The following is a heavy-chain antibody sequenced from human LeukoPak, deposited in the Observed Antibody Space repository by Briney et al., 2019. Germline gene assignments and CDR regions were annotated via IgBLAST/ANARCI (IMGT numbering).Heavy chain of an antibody. CDR3: ARDRGLYRSGGSCYSDY. CDR2: ISSSSSYI. D-gene: IGHD2-15*01. V-gene: IGHV3-21*01. CDR1: GFTFSSYS. J-gene: IGHJ4*02. Sequence: PGGSLRLSCAASGFTFSSYSMNWVRQAPGKGLEWVSSISSSSSYIYYADSVKGRFTISRDNAKNSLYLQMNSLRAEDTAVYYCARDRGLYRSGGSCYSDYWGQGTLVTVSS.